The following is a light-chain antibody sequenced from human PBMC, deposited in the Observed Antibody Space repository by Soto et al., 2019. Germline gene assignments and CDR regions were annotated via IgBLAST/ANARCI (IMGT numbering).Light chain of an antibody. Sequence: DIQMTQSPSTLSASVGDRVTITCRASQSISSWLAWYQQKPGKAPKFLIYKSCSLESGVPARFSGSGYGTELALTMNSLQPNDFAAYDRQQYNSFPRTFGKVTKVEI. CDR2: KSC. V-gene: IGKV1-5*03. CDR3: QQYNSFPRT. CDR1: QSISSW. J-gene: IGKJ1*01.